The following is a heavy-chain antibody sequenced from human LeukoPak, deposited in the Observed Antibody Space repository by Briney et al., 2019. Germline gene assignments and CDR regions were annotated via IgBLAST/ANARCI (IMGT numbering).Heavy chain of an antibody. CDR2: ISGSGGST. D-gene: IGHD6-13*01. J-gene: IGHJ4*02. V-gene: IGHV3-23*01. CDR1: GFTFSSYA. CDR3: AKGSVIAAAGAPTHYFDY. Sequence: GGSLRLSCAASGFTFSSYAMSWVRQAPGKGLEWVSAISGSGGSTYYADSVKGRFTISRDNSKNTLYLQMNSLRAEDTAVYYCAKGSVIAAAGAPTHYFDYWGQGTLVTVSS.